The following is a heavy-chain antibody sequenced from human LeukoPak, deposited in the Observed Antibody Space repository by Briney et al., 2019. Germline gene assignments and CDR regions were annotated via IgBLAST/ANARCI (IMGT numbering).Heavy chain of an antibody. CDR1: GYAFTSYD. CDR3: ARASFVPRKTRFDP. CDR2: MNPNSGNT. Sequence: VKFSFNASGYAFTSYDINWVRQATGQGLEWMGWMNPNSGNTGYAQKFQGRVTMTRNTSISTAYMELSSLRSEDTAVYYCARASFVPRKTRFDPWGQGTLVTVSS. V-gene: IGHV1-8*01. D-gene: IGHD1-14*01. J-gene: IGHJ5*02.